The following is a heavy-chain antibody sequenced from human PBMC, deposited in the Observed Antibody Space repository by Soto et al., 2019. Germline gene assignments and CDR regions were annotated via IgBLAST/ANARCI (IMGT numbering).Heavy chain of an antibody. Sequence: AGGSLRLSCAASGFTFSSYAMSWVRQAPGKGLEWVSAISGSGGSTYYADSVKGRFTISRDNSKNTLYLQMNSLRAEDTAVYYCAKDGQSYYDSSGYYPPAYYFDYWGQGTLVTV. CDR3: AKDGQSYYDSSGYYPPAYYFDY. J-gene: IGHJ4*02. V-gene: IGHV3-23*01. CDR1: GFTFSSYA. D-gene: IGHD3-22*01. CDR2: ISGSGGST.